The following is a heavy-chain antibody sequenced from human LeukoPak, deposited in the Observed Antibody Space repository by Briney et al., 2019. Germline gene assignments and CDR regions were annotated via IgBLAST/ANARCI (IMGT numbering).Heavy chain of an antibody. CDR3: AKVQQWLVIEDTPAFDY. Sequence: GGSLRLSCVASGFTFSSYFMSRVRQAPGKGGEWVSSICGDGGGTYYADSVVGWFTISRDNSKTTLYLQMNNLRAQQTDVYYCAKVQQWLVIEDTPAFDYWGQGTLVTVSS. V-gene: IGHV3-23*01. CDR2: ICGDGGGT. CDR1: GFTFSSYF. D-gene: IGHD6-19*01. J-gene: IGHJ4*02.